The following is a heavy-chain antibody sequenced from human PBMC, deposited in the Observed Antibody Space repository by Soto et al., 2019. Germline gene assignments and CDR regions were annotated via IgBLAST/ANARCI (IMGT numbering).Heavy chain of an antibody. CDR3: AKERGSSSSYYYYYYGMDV. D-gene: IGHD6-6*01. Sequence: GGSLRLSCAASGFTFSSYSMNWVRQAPGKGLEWVSSISSSSSYIYYVDSVKGRFTTSRDNSKNTLYLQMNSLRAEDTAVYYCAKERGSSSSYYYYYYGMDVWGQGTTVTVSS. J-gene: IGHJ6*02. CDR2: ISSSSSYI. V-gene: IGHV3-21*04. CDR1: GFTFSSYS.